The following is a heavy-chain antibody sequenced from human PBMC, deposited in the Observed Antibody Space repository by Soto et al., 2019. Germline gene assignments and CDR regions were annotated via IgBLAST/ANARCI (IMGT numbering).Heavy chain of an antibody. Sequence: ASVKVSCKASGYTFTSYGISWVRQAPGQGLEWMGWISAYNGKANYAQKLQGRVTMTTDESTSTAYMELSSLRSEDTAVYYCARGSYYYGVWSYLGYSYYGMDVWGQGITVTVS. CDR1: GYTFTSYG. CDR3: ARGSYYYGVWSYLGYSYYGMDV. CDR2: ISAYNGKA. D-gene: IGHD3-10*01. J-gene: IGHJ6*02. V-gene: IGHV1-18*01.